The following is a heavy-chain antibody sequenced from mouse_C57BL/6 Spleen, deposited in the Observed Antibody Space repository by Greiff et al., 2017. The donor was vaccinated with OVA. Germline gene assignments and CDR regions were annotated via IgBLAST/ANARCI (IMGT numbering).Heavy chain of an antibody. J-gene: IGHJ4*01. CDR2: IYWDDDK. V-gene: IGHV8-12*01. CDR3: ARRRSIYSNYAMDY. D-gene: IGHD2-5*01. CDR1: GFSLSTSGMG. Sequence: QVTLKVSGPGILQSSQTLSLTCSFSGFSLSTSGMGVSWIRQPSGMGLVWLAHIYWDDDKRYNPSLNSRLTISKDTSRNQRLLKITSVDTTYTATDDCARRRSIYSNYAMDYWGQGTSGTVSS.